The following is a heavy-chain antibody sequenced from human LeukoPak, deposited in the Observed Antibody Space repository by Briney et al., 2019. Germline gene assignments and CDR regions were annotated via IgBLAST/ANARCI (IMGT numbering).Heavy chain of an antibody. V-gene: IGHV3-30*02. CDR1: GFTFSSYG. Sequence: GGSLRLSCAASGFTFSSYGMHWVRQAPGKGLEWVAFIRYDGSNKYYADSVKGRFTISRDNSKNTLYLQMNSLRAEDTAVYYCAKDFEWELLGAFDIWGQGTMVTVSS. J-gene: IGHJ3*02. D-gene: IGHD1-26*01. CDR2: IRYDGSNK. CDR3: AKDFEWELLGAFDI.